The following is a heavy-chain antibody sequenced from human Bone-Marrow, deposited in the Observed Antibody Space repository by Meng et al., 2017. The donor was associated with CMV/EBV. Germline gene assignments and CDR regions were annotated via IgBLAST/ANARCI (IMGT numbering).Heavy chain of an antibody. J-gene: IGHJ4*02. D-gene: IGHD2-21*02. V-gene: IGHV1-2*02. CDR1: GYTFTGYY. Sequence: ASVKVSCKASGYTFTGYYMHWVRQAPGQGLEWMGWINPNSGGTNYAQKFQGRVTMTRDTSISTAYMELSSLRSEDTAVYYCARGNPHRWWLLTRRMSGFDYWGQGTLVTVSS. CDR3: ARGNPHRWWLLTRRMSGFDY. CDR2: INPNSGGT.